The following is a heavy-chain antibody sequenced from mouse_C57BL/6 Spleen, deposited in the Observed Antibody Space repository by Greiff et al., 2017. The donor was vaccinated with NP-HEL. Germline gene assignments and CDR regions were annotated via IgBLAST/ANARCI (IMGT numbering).Heavy chain of an antibody. CDR3: ARRPVVPPYYAMDY. CDR1: GYAFSSSW. Sequence: VQGVASGPELVKPGASVKISCKASGYAFSSSWMNWVKQRPGKGLEWIGRIYPGDGDTNYNGKFKGKATLTADKSSSTAYMQLSSLTSEDSAVYFCARRPVVPPYYAMDYWGQGTSVTVSS. D-gene: IGHD1-1*01. J-gene: IGHJ4*01. V-gene: IGHV1-82*01. CDR2: IYPGDGDT.